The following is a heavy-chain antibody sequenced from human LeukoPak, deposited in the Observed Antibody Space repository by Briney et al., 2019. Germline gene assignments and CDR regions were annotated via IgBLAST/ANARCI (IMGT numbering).Heavy chain of an antibody. CDR2: SYYSGST. CDR3: AGSNTGSYNDAFDI. CDR1: SGSINHYY. J-gene: IGHJ3*02. D-gene: IGHD1-26*01. Sequence: SETLSLTCTVSSGSINHYYWNWIRQPPGKGLEWIGFSYYSGSTKYNPSLKSRVTVSVDTSKNQFSLKLNSVTAADTAVYYCAGSNTGSYNDAFDIWGQGTKVTVSS. V-gene: IGHV4-59*01.